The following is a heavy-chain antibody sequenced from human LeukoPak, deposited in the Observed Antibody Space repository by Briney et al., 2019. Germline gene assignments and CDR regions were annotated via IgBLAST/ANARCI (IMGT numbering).Heavy chain of an antibody. V-gene: IGHV3-7*01. CDR3: ARYSSSWYPVYYYYYMDV. CDR2: IKQDGSEK. Sequence: GGSLRLSCAASGFTFSSYWMSWVRQAPGKGLEWVANIKQDGSEKYYVDSVKGRFTISRDNAKNSLYLQMNSLRAEDTAVYYCARYSSSWYPVYYYYYMDVWGKGTTVTVSS. J-gene: IGHJ6*03. D-gene: IGHD6-13*01. CDR1: GFTFSSYW.